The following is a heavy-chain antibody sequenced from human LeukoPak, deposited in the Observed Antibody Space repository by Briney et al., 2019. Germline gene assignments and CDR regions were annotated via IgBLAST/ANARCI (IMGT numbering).Heavy chain of an antibody. CDR1: GGSISSGGYS. Sequence: SETLSLTCALSGGSISSGGYSWSWIRQPPGKGLEWIGYIYHSGSTYYNPSLKSRVTISVDRSKNQFSLKLSSVTAADTAVYYCVKDSPPRYSGSPPAYWGQGTLVTVSS. CDR2: IYHSGST. CDR3: VKDSPPRYSGSPPAY. D-gene: IGHD1-26*01. V-gene: IGHV4-30-2*01. J-gene: IGHJ4*02.